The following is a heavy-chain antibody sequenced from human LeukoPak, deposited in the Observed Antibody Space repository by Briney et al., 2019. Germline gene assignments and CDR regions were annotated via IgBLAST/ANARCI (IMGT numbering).Heavy chain of an antibody. CDR1: GGTFSSYA. V-gene: IGHV1-69*04. D-gene: IGHD2-2*03. CDR3: ARGPVDIVVVPADFDYGDYDYFDY. J-gene: IGHJ4*02. CDR2: IIPILGIA. Sequence: ASVKASCKASGGTFSSYAISWVRQAPGQGLEWMGRIIPILGIANYAQKFQGRVTITADKSTSTAYMELSSLRSEDTAVYYCARGPVDIVVVPADFDYGDYDYFDYWGQGTLVTVSS.